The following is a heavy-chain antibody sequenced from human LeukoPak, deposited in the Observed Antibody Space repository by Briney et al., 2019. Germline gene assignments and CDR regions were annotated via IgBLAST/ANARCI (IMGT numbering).Heavy chain of an antibody. V-gene: IGHV4-59*12. CDR1: GGSITNYY. D-gene: IGHD1-26*01. CDR2: IYYSGST. CDR3: ARDRGSEKAFDI. J-gene: IGHJ3*02. Sequence: SETLSLTCTDSGGSITNYYWSWIRQPPGKGLEWIGSIYYSGSTYYNPSLKSRVTISVDTSKNQFSLKLNSVTAADTAVYYCARDRGSEKAFDIWGQGTMVTVSS.